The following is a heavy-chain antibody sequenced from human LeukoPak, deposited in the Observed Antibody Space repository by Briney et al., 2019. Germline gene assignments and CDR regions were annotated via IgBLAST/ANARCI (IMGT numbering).Heavy chain of an antibody. CDR1: GFTFSSYS. J-gene: IGHJ4*02. Sequence: PGGSLRLSCAASGFTFSSYSMNWVRQAPGKGLEWVSSISSSSSYIYYADSVKGRFTISRDNAKNSLYLQMNSLRAEDTAVYYCASLTAAAGTCLCPSFDYWGQGTLVTVSS. D-gene: IGHD6-13*01. V-gene: IGHV3-21*01. CDR2: ISSSSSYI. CDR3: ASLTAAAGTCLCPSFDY.